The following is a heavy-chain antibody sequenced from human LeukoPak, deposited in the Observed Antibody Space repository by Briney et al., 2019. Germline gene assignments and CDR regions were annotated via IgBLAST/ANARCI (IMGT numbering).Heavy chain of an antibody. V-gene: IGHV1-18*01. D-gene: IGHD3-16*01. CDR3: ARDKPPYIMDV. CDR2: ISADNTNT. Sequence: RASVKVSCKASGYTFTRYGISWVRQAPGQVLEWMGWISADNTNTNFAQKFRDRVIMATDTSTSTAYMEMRSLRSDDTAIYYCARDKPPYIMDVWGQGTTVTVSS. J-gene: IGHJ6*02. CDR1: GYTFTRYG.